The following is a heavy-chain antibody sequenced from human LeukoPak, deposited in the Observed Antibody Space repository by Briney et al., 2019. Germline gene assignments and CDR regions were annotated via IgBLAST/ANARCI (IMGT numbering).Heavy chain of an antibody. D-gene: IGHD2-15*01. V-gene: IGHV1-2*02. J-gene: IGHJ4*02. CDR3: ARRYCSGGICYSVADY. Sequence: ASVKVSCTASGYTFTGYYMHWVRQAPGQGLEWMGWINPNSGVTNYAQKFQGRVTMTRDTSISTAYMDLSRLTSDDTAVYYCARRYCSGGICYSVADYWGQGTLVTVSS. CDR1: GYTFTGYY. CDR2: INPNSGVT.